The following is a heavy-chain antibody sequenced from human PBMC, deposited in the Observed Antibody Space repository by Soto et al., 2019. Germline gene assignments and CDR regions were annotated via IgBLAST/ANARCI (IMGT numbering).Heavy chain of an antibody. J-gene: IGHJ6*02. Sequence: ASVKVSCKASGYRFTNYGITWVRQAPGQGLEWMGWISNYNGKTNYAQILQGRVTMTTDTSTRTAYMELTSLRSDDTATYYCARVQIFDILTGSSETIDVWGQGNKV. D-gene: IGHD3-9*01. CDR1: GYRFTNYG. CDR2: ISNYNGKT. CDR3: ARVQIFDILTGSSETIDV. V-gene: IGHV1-18*01.